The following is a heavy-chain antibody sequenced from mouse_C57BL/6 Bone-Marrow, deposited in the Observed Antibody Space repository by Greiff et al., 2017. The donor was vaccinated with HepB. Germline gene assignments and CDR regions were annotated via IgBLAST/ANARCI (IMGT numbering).Heavy chain of an antibody. J-gene: IGHJ3*01. D-gene: IGHD1-1*01. CDR1: GYTFTDYY. CDR2: INPNNGGI. V-gene: IGHV1-26*01. CDR3: ARGLRAWFAY. Sequence: EVQLQQSGPELVKPGASVKISCKASGYTFTDYYMNWVKQSHGKSLEWIGDINPNNGGISYNQKFKGKATLSVDKSSSTAYMELRSLTSEDSAVYYCARGLRAWFAYWGQGTLVTVSA.